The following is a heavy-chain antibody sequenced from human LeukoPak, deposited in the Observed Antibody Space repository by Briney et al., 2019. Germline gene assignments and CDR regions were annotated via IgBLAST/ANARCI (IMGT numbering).Heavy chain of an antibody. Sequence: SVKVSCKASGGTFSSYAISWVRQAPGQGLEWMGGIIPIFGTANYAQKFQGRVTITADESTSTAYMELSSRRSEDTAVYYCARIGDFWSGYHDFDYWGQGTLVTVSS. CDR1: GGTFSSYA. CDR3: ARIGDFWSGYHDFDY. D-gene: IGHD3-3*01. J-gene: IGHJ4*02. CDR2: IIPIFGTA. V-gene: IGHV1-69*01.